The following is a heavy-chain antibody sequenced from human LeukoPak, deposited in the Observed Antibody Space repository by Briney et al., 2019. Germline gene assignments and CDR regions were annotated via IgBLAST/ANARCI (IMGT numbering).Heavy chain of an antibody. CDR2: IIPIFGTA. CDR1: GGTFSSYA. J-gene: IGHJ4*02. Sequence: ASVKVSCKASGGTFSSYAISWVRQVPGQGLEWMGGIIPIFGTANYAQKFQGRFTITTDESTNTAYMELSSLRFEDTAVYYCARGDNNGWYSDHWGQGTLVTVSS. D-gene: IGHD6-19*01. V-gene: IGHV1-69*05. CDR3: ARGDNNGWYSDH.